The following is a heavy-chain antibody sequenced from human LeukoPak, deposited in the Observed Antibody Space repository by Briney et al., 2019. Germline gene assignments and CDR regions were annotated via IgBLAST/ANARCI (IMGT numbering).Heavy chain of an antibody. Sequence: ASVTVSCKASGYTFTSYDINWVRQATGQGLEWMGWMSPNSGNTGYAQKFQGRVTMTRNTSISTAYMELSSLRSEDTAVYYCARGRSCTNGVCYGGFDSWGQGTLVTVSS. CDR3: ARGRSCTNGVCYGGFDS. CDR2: MSPNSGNT. J-gene: IGHJ4*02. V-gene: IGHV1-8*01. D-gene: IGHD2-8*01. CDR1: GYTFTSYD.